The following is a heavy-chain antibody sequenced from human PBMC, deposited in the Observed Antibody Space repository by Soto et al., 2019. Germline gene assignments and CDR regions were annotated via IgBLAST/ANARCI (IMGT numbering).Heavy chain of an antibody. Sequence: EVQLVESGGGLVKPGGSLRLSCAASGFTFSSYSMNWVRQAPGKGLEWVSSISSSSSYIYYADSVKGRFTISRDNAKNSLYLQMNSLRAEDTAVYYCARDLREDTAMAVGYYYYGMDVWGQGTTVTVSS. D-gene: IGHD5-18*01. V-gene: IGHV3-21*01. CDR3: ARDLREDTAMAVGYYYYGMDV. CDR2: ISSSSSYI. J-gene: IGHJ6*02. CDR1: GFTFSSYS.